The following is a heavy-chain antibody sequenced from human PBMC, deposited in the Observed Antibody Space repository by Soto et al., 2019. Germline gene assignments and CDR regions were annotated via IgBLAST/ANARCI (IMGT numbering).Heavy chain of an antibody. CDR3: VSDRGYGHASVPYS. CDR2: IKQDGSEK. J-gene: IGHJ4*02. Sequence: PGGSLRLSCAASGFTFSSYWVSWVRQAPGKGLEWVANIKQDGSEKYYVDSVKGRFTISRDNAKNMVLLQMNSLRAEDTAVYYCVSDRGYGHASVPYSWGQGTLVTVSS. V-gene: IGHV3-7*01. CDR1: GFTFSSYW. D-gene: IGHD5-18*01.